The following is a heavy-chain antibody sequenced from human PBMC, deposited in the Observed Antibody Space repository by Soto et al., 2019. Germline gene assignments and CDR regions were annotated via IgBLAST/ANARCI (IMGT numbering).Heavy chain of an antibody. J-gene: IGHJ4*02. Sequence: SGPTLVNPTQTLTLTCTFSGFSLNTSGVGVGWIRQPPGKALEWLALIYWNGDKRYSPSLKSRLTITKDTSKNQVVLTMTNMDPVDTATYFCARTEGGGYCSGGSCYGVDYWGQGTLVTVSS. CDR1: GFSLNTSGVG. CDR3: ARTEGGGYCSGGSCYGVDY. V-gene: IGHV2-5*01. D-gene: IGHD2-15*01. CDR2: IYWNGDK.